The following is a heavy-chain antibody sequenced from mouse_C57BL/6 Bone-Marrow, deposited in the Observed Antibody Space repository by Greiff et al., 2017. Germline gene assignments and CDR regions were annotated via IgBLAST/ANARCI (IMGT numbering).Heavy chain of an antibody. CDR1: GYAFSSSW. CDR3: ARYYSNYFWYFDV. Sequence: QVQLQQPGPELVKPGASVKISCKASGYAFSSSWMNWVKQRPGKGLEWIGRIYPGDGDTNYNGKFKGKATLTADKSSSTAYMQLSSLTSEDSAVYFCARYYSNYFWYFDVWGTGTTVTVSS. V-gene: IGHV1-82*01. D-gene: IGHD2-5*01. J-gene: IGHJ1*03. CDR2: IYPGDGDT.